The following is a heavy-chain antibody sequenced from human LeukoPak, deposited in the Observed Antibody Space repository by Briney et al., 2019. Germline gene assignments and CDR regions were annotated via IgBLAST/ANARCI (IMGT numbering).Heavy chain of an antibody. CDR2: IYYSGST. J-gene: IGHJ5*02. V-gene: IGHV4-59*01. Sequence: SETLSLTCTVSGGSISSYYWSWIRQPPGKGLEWIGYIYYSGSTNYNPSLKSRVTISVDTSKNQFSLKLSSVTAADTAVYYCARVSGSIRFGPKGWFDPWGQGTLVTVSS. CDR1: GGSISSYY. CDR3: ARVSGSIRFGPKGWFDP. D-gene: IGHD3-10*01.